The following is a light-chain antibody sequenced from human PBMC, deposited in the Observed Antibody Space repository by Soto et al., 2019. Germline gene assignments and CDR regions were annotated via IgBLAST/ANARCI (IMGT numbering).Light chain of an antibody. Sequence: QSALTQPASVSGSPGQSITISCTGTSSDVCGYNYVSWYQQHPGKAPKLMIYEVSNRPSGVSNRFSGSKSGNTASLTISGLQAEDEADYYCSSYTSSSTRVFGGGTKLTV. J-gene: IGLJ3*02. CDR3: SSYTSSSTRV. CDR2: EVS. V-gene: IGLV2-14*01. CDR1: SSDVCGYNY.